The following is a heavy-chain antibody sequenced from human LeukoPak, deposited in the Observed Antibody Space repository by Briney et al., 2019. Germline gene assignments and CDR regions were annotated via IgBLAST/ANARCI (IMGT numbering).Heavy chain of an antibody. CDR3: ARTAGRTFDY. CDR2: FDPEDGET. D-gene: IGHD6-6*01. Sequence: ASVTVSCKVSGYTLTELSMHWVRQAPGKGLEWMGGFDPEDGETIYAQKFQGRVTMTRDTSTSTVYMELSSLRSEDTAVYYCARTAGRTFDYWGQGTLVTVSS. CDR1: GYTLTELS. V-gene: IGHV1-24*01. J-gene: IGHJ4*02.